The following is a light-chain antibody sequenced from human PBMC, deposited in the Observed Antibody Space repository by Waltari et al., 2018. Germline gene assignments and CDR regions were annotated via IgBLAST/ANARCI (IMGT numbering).Light chain of an antibody. CDR1: NPNIGAHD. J-gene: IGLJ2*01. CDR2: ETT. Sequence: QSVLSQPPSASGTPGETITISCSGSNPNIGAHDVYWFQQFPGTAPRLLIFETTERPSGVPGRFSGSKSGTSASLAISGLRSEDEADYFCAAWDASLTVIFGGGTQVTVL. CDR3: AAWDASLTVI. V-gene: IGLV1-47*01.